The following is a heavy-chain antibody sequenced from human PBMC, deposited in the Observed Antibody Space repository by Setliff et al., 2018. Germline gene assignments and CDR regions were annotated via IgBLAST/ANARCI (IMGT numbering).Heavy chain of an antibody. J-gene: IGHJ4*02. V-gene: IGHV5-51*01. CDR2: IYPGDSDT. D-gene: IGHD3-3*01. Sequence: PGESLKISCKGSGYSFTTYWIGWVRQMPGKGLEWMGIIYPGDSDTRYSPSSQGQVTISADKSISTAYLQLSSLKASDTAICYCTRYLIQNKSGYYFDYWGQGTLVTV. CDR3: TRYLIQNKSGYYFDY. CDR1: GYSFTTYW.